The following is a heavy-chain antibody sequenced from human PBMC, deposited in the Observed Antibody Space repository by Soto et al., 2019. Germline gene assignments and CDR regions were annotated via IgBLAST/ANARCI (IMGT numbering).Heavy chain of an antibody. Sequence: ASVKVSCKASGYTFTSYGISWVRQAPGQGLEWMGWISAYNGNTNYAQKFQGRVTITADESTSTAYMELSSLRSEDTAVYYCARVSGKLRWLQFVGPKVGGYYYGMDVWGQGTTVTVS. CDR1: GYTFTSYG. J-gene: IGHJ6*02. V-gene: IGHV1-18*01. CDR3: ARVSGKLRWLQFVGPKVGGYYYGMDV. CDR2: ISAYNGNT. D-gene: IGHD5-12*01.